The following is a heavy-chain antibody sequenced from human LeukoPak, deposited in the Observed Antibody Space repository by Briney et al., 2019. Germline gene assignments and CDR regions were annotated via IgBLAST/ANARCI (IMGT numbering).Heavy chain of an antibody. D-gene: IGHD3-22*01. V-gene: IGHV3-21*01. J-gene: IGHJ4*02. CDR3: ARETYYYDPAY. CDR1: GFTFSSYG. Sequence: GGSLRLSCVASGFTFSSYGIHWVRQAPGKGLEWVSSISSSSSYIYYADSVKGRFTTSRDNAKNSLYLQMNSLRAEDTAVYYCARETYYYDPAYWGQGTLVTVSS. CDR2: ISSSSSYI.